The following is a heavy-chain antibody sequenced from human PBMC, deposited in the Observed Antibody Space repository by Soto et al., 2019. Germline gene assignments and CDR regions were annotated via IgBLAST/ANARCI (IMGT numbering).Heavy chain of an antibody. D-gene: IGHD3-22*01. Sequence: QITLKESGPTLVRPTQTLTLTCTFSEFSLSTSGVAVGWIRQPPGKALEWLALIYWNDDKRYSPSLKSRLTITKDTSKNQVVLTVDDMDPVDTATYYCAHTTIVVPAFDYWGQGTLVTVSS. V-gene: IGHV2-5*01. CDR2: IYWNDDK. CDR1: EFSLSTSGVA. CDR3: AHTTIVVPAFDY. J-gene: IGHJ4*02.